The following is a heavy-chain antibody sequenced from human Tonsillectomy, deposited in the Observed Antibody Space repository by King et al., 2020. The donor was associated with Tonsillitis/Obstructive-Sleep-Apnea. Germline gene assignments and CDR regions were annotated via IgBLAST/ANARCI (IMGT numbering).Heavy chain of an antibody. J-gene: IGHJ4*02. CDR2: IKGDGIET. D-gene: IGHD1-26*01. Sequence: VQLVESGGGLVQPGGSLRLSCAASGFILCSYWMHWVRPAPGQGRVWVSRIKGDGIETTNGESLKGRFTITRDNAKSKLFLQMDNLRAEDTAVYYCARGGTYYSVPLDYWGQGTLVTVSS. CDR3: ARGGTYYSVPLDY. CDR1: GFILCSYW. V-gene: IGHV3-74*01.